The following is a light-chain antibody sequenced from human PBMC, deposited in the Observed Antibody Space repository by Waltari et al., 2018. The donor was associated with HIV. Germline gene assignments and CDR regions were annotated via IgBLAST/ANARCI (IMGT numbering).Light chain of an antibody. CDR3: QQYDSSPLT. Sequence: DIVLTQSPGTLSLSPGKRATLSCRASQTVNSNYLAWYQQRPGKAPRLLIYGASSRATGIPDRFSGSGSGTDFTLTINRLEPEDFAVYYCQQYDSSPLTFGGGTRVEIK. V-gene: IGKV3-20*01. CDR2: GAS. J-gene: IGKJ4*01. CDR1: QTVNSNY.